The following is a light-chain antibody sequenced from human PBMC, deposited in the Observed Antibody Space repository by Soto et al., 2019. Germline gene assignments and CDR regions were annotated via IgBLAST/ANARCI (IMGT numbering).Light chain of an antibody. V-gene: IGKV3-11*01. CDR2: GAS. J-gene: IGKJ5*01. CDR1: QSVHTF. Sequence: EILLTQSPDTLSLSPGAGASLSCRSSQSVHTFLAWYQQKPGQAPRLLLYGASTRATGVPPRFSGSGSGTAFTLTISSLEPEDFAVYYCHQRSNWPPDTVGQGTRLDIK. CDR3: HQRSNWPPDT.